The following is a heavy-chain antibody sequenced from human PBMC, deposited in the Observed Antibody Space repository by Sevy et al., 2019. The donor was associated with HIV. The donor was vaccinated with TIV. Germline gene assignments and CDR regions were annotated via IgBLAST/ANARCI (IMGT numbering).Heavy chain of an antibody. CDR3: ARPHGGPYAFDI. J-gene: IGHJ3*02. CDR2: MYDSGST. V-gene: IGHV4-59*01. Sequence: SETLSLTCTVSGGSISNYYWSWIRQPPGKGLEWIGYMYDSGSTNYNPSLKSRVTISVDTSNQFSLKWSSVTTADTAVYYCARPHGGPYAFDIWGQGTMVTVSS. CDR1: GGSISNYY. D-gene: IGHD3-16*01.